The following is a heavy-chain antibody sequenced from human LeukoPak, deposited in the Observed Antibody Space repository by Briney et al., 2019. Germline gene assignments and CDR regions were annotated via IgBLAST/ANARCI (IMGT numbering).Heavy chain of an antibody. CDR1: GFTFSSYS. CDR2: ISSSSSYI. D-gene: IGHD3-10*01. J-gene: IGHJ5*02. Sequence: GGSLRLSCAASGFTFSSYSMNWVRQAPGKGLEWVSSISSSSSYIYYADSVKGRFTISRDNAKNSLYLQMNSLRAEDTAVYYCARDASGESQLGFLDPWGQGTLVIVSS. V-gene: IGHV3-21*01. CDR3: ARDASGESQLGFLDP.